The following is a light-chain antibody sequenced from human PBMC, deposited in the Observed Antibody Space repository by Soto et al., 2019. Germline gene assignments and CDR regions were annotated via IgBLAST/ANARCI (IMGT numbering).Light chain of an antibody. Sequence: ILMTQSPATLSVSPGERATLSWRASQRVSNTLACHQQKPGQAPRLLIYDASTRATGIPARFSGSGSGTEFTRTISGLQSEDFAVYYCHQYNNWPPWTFGQGTKVDIK. J-gene: IGKJ1*01. CDR1: QRVSNT. CDR2: DAS. CDR3: HQYNNWPPWT. V-gene: IGKV3-15*01.